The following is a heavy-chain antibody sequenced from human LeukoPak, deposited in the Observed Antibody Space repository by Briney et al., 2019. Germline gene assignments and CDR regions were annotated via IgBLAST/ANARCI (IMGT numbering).Heavy chain of an antibody. D-gene: IGHD6-19*01. J-gene: IGHJ2*01. Sequence: GGSLRLSCAASGFTFSSYAMHWVRQAPGKGLEWVAVISYDGSNKYYADSVKGRFTISRDNSKNTLYLQMNSLRAEDTAVYYCARVLAVAFSFDLWGRGTLVTVSS. CDR2: ISYDGSNK. CDR1: GFTFSSYA. CDR3: ARVLAVAFSFDL. V-gene: IGHV3-30*14.